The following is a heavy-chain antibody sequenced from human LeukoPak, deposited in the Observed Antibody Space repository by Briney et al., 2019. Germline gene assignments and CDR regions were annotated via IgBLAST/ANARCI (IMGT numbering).Heavy chain of an antibody. J-gene: IGHJ4*02. Sequence: SETLSLTCTVSGGSISNVDYYWSWIRQHPGKGLEWIGYIYYSGSTYYNPSLKSRVTISVDTSKNQFSLKLSSVTAADTAVYYCARVSLVGAGIWGQGTLVTVSS. CDR1: GGSISNVDYY. CDR2: IYYSGST. CDR3: ARVSLVGAGI. D-gene: IGHD1-26*01. V-gene: IGHV4-30-4*01.